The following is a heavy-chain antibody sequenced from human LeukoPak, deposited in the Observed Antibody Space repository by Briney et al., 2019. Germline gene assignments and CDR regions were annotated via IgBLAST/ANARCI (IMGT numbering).Heavy chain of an antibody. V-gene: IGHV3-30-3*01. Sequence: GGSLRLSCAASGFTFSSYAMHWVRQAPGKGLGWVAVISYDGSNKYYADSVKGRFTISGDNSKNTLYLQMNSLRAEDTAVYYCAKDLTVSNWNYVVYYYGMDVWGQGTTVTVSS. D-gene: IGHD1-7*01. J-gene: IGHJ6*02. CDR1: GFTFSSYA. CDR2: ISYDGSNK. CDR3: AKDLTVSNWNYVVYYYGMDV.